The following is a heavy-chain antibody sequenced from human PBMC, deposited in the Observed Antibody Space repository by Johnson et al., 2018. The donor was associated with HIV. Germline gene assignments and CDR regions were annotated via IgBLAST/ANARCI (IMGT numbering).Heavy chain of an antibody. CDR2: IHWSGDTT. CDR3: ARDLSEGELGHAFDI. CDR1: GFTVSSNY. J-gene: IGHJ3*02. V-gene: IGHV3-53*01. D-gene: IGHD1-26*01. Sequence: VQLVESGGGLIQPGGSLRLSCAASGFTVSSNYMSWVRQAPGKGLEWVSGIHWSGDTTGYADSVKGRFTITRDNSTKTLYIQLKSLRAEDTAVYYCARDLSEGELGHAFDIWGQGTMVTVSS.